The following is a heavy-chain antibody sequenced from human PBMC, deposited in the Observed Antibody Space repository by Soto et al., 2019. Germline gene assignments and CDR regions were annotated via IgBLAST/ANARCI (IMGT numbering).Heavy chain of an antibody. CDR1: GYRFTSYW. Sequence: GESLKISCKGSGYRFTSYWISWVRQMPGKGLEWMGRIDPSNSYTHYSPSFHGHVTISADNSISTAYLQWSNLRASDTAIYYCEFLDTSLDFDFWGQGNLVTVSS. D-gene: IGHD3-3*01. CDR2: IDPSNSYT. J-gene: IGHJ4*02. V-gene: IGHV5-10-1*01. CDR3: EFLDTSLDFDF.